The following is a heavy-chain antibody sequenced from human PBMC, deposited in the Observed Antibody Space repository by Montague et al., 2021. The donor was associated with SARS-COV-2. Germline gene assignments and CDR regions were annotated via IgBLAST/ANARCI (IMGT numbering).Heavy chain of an antibody. CDR1: GFTFSIYA. V-gene: IGHV3-23*01. CDR3: ARSLGYCTRASCYTLDY. J-gene: IGHJ4*02. D-gene: IGHD2-2*02. CDR2: ISGNGDTT. Sequence: SLRLSCAASGFTFSIYAMTWVRQAPGKGPEWVSSISGNGDTTYYADSVKGRFTISGDNSDNTLYLQMNSLRAEDTAVYYCARSLGYCTRASCYTLDYWGQGTLVTVSS.